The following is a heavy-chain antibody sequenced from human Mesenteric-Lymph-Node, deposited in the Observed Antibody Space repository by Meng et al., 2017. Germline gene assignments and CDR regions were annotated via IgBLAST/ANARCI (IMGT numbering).Heavy chain of an antibody. J-gene: IGHJ4*02. Sequence: QLREPGPGVGQPSATPSRPLAVSGYSISSTNWGGWIRQPPGQGLEWIGYIYYSGSTSYNPSLKSRVTMSVDTSKNQFSLNLNSVTAVDTAVYYCARNVPGTSAYYDWGQGTLVTVSS. V-gene: IGHV4-28*01. CDR2: IYYSGST. D-gene: IGHD3-22*01. CDR1: GYSISSTNW. CDR3: ARNVPGTSAYYD.